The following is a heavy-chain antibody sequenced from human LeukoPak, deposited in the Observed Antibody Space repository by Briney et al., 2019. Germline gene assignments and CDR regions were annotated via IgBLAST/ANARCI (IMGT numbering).Heavy chain of an antibody. CDR2: INHSGST. CDR3: ARLGSGRMWNWFDP. CDR1: GGSFSGYY. D-gene: IGHD3-10*02. J-gene: IGHJ5*02. Sequence: SETLSLTCAVYGGSFSGYYWSWIRQPPGKGLEWIGEINHSGSTNYNPSLKSRVTISVDTSKNQFSLKLSSVTAADTAVYYCARLGSGRMWNWFDPWGQGTLVTVSS. V-gene: IGHV4-34*01.